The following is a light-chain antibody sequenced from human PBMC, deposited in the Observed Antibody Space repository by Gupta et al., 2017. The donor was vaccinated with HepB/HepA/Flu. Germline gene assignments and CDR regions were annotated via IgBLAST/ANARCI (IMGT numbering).Light chain of an antibody. Sequence: QSVLTQPPSASGTPGQRVTISCSGSSSSIRSNYLYWYQPLPGTAPKLLIYRSNQRPSGVPDRFSGSKSGTSASLAISGLLSEDEADYYCVACDDSLNGPVFGGGTKVTVL. V-gene: IGLV1-47*01. CDR2: RSN. J-gene: IGLJ2*01. CDR1: SSSIRSNY. CDR3: VACDDSLNGPV.